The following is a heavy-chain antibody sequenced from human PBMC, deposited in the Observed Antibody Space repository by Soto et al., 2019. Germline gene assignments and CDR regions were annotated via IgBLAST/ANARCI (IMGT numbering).Heavy chain of an antibody. CDR3: AKDGSHNFDY. J-gene: IGHJ4*02. V-gene: IGHV3-30*18. D-gene: IGHD1-26*01. CDR2: MSYDENNE. CDR1: GFTFSHYA. Sequence: QVQLVESGGGVVQPGRSLRLSCAASGFTFSHYAMHWVRQAPGKGLEWVALMSYDENNEYYADSVKGRFTISRDNSKNTLYLQMNSLRAEDTAVYYCAKDGSHNFDYWGQGTLVTVSS.